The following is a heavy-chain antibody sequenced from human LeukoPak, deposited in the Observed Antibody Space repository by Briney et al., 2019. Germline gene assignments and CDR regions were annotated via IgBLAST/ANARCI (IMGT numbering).Heavy chain of an antibody. D-gene: IGHD1-26*01. J-gene: IGHJ4*02. CDR3: ARLVVGTTDY. CDR1: GGSFSGYY. CDR2: INHSGST. Sequence: SETLSLTCAVYGGSFSGYYWSWIRQPPGKGLEWIGEINHSGSTNYNPSLKSRVTISVDKSKNQFSLKLSSVTAADTAVYYCARLVVGTTDYWGQGTLVTVSS. V-gene: IGHV4-34*01.